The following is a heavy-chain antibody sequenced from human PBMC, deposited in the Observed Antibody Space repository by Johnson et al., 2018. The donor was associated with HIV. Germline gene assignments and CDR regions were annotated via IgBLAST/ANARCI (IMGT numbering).Heavy chain of an antibody. CDR3: AKEAYSSDAFDI. D-gene: IGHD2-21*01. Sequence: VQLVESGGGVVQPGRSLRLSCAASGFTFSSYGMHWVRQTPGKGLEWVAVIWYDGSNKYYADSVQGRFTVSRDNSKNTLYLQMNSLRAEDTAVYYCAKEAYSSDAFDIWGQGTMVTVSS. J-gene: IGHJ3*02. CDR1: GFTFSSYG. CDR2: IWYDGSNK. V-gene: IGHV3-33*06.